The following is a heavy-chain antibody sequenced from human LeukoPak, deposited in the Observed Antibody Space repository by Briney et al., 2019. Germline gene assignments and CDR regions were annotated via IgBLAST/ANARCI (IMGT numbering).Heavy chain of an antibody. Sequence: GASVKVSCKASGYTFTTYYMHWVRQAPGQGFEWMGIINPSGGSTNYAQKFQGRVTITADESTSTAYMELSSLRSEDTAVYYCARTLSSSGLDYWGQGTLVTVSS. V-gene: IGHV1-46*01. CDR3: ARTLSSSGLDY. D-gene: IGHD3-22*01. J-gene: IGHJ4*02. CDR1: GYTFTTYY. CDR2: INPSGGST.